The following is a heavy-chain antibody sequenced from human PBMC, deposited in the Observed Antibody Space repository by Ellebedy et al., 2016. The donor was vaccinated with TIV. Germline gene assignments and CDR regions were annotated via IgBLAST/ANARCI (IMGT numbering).Heavy chain of an antibody. CDR2: ISSSSSYI. V-gene: IGHV3-21*01. CDR1: GFTFSSYS. J-gene: IGHJ3*02. D-gene: IGHD3-22*01. CDR3: ARDYSDNYYDSSGFDAFDI. Sequence: GGSLRLXXAASGFTFSSYSMNWVRQAPGKGLEWVSSISSSSSYIYYADSVKGRFTISRDNAKNSLYLQMNSLRAEDTAVYYCARDYSDNYYDSSGFDAFDIWGQGTMVTVSS.